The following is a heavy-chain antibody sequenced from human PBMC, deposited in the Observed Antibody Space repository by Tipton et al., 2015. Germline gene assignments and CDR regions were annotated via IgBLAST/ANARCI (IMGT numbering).Heavy chain of an antibody. CDR2: ISHSGNT. D-gene: IGHD3-3*01. CDR3: AGPRGMPAIFGLPWDYYFDY. Sequence: GLVKPSETLSLTCAASAYSITTDYYWVWIRQAPGKGLEWIGAISHSGNTFYNPSLKSRVTISADTSKNQFSLKLSSVTAADTAVYYCAGPRGMPAIFGLPWDYYFDYWGQGALVTVSS. V-gene: IGHV4-38-2*01. J-gene: IGHJ4*02. CDR1: AYSITTDYY.